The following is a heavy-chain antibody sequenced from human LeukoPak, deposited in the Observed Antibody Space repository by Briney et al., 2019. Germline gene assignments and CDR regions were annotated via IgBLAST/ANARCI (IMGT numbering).Heavy chain of an antibody. D-gene: IGHD3-3*01. CDR1: GYTFTSYG. CDR2: ISAYNGNT. Sequence: ASVKVSCKASGYTFTSYGISWVRQAPGQGLGWMGWISAYNGNTNYAQKLQGRVTMTTDTSTSTAYMELRSLRSDDTAVYYCARALGITIFGVVRGNWFDPWGQGTLVTVSS. J-gene: IGHJ5*02. CDR3: ARALGITIFGVVRGNWFDP. V-gene: IGHV1-18*01.